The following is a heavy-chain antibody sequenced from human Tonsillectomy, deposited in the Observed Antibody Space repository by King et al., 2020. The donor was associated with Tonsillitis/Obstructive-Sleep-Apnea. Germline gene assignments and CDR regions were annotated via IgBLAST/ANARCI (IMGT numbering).Heavy chain of an antibody. CDR1: GFTFSNYE. D-gene: IGHD5-18*01. Sequence: QLVQSGGGLVKPGGSLRLSCAASGFTFSNYEINWVRQAPGKGLEWVSYISSSGGTMYYADSVKGRFTISRDNAKRSLHLQMNSLRAEDTAVYHCARDEEGYSYGYGYWGQGTLVTVSS. CDR3: ARDEEGYSYGYGY. V-gene: IGHV3-48*03. CDR2: ISSSGGTM. J-gene: IGHJ4*02.